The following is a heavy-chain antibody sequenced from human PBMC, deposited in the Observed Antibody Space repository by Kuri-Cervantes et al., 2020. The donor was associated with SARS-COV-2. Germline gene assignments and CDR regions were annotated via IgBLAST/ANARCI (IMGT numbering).Heavy chain of an antibody. CDR3: TRGREYCGSISCPLDWFDP. V-gene: IGHV1-2*02. D-gene: IGHD2-2*01. J-gene: IGHJ5*02. CDR2: INPNSGGT. CDR1: GDTFTGYD. Sequence: ASVKVSCKASGDTFTGYDMHWVRQAPGQGLEWMGWINPNSGGTNYAQKFQGRATITADESTSTAYMELSSLRSDDTAVYYCTRGREYCGSISCPLDWFDPWGQGTLVTVSS.